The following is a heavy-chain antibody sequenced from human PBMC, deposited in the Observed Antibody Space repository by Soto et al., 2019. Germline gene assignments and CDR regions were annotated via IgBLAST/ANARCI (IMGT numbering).Heavy chain of an antibody. CDR3: AKETYSGPLDY. CDR1: GFTFSSYG. V-gene: IGHV3-30*18. J-gene: IGHJ4*02. Sequence: QVQLVESGGGVVQPGRSLRLSCAASGFTFSSYGMHWVRQAPGKGLEWVAVISYDGSNKYYADSVKGRFTISRDNSKNTQYLQMNRLRAEDTAVYYCAKETYSGPLDYWGQGTLVTVSS. D-gene: IGHD2-15*01. CDR2: ISYDGSNK.